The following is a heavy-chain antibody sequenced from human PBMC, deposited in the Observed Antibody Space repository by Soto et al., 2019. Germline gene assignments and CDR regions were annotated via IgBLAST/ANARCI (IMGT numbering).Heavy chain of an antibody. CDR1: GFTFSSYW. D-gene: IGHD7-27*01. CDR2: IKQDGSEK. J-gene: IGHJ3*02. CDR3: ARFRPSNWVHDAFDI. Sequence: GGSLRLSCAASGFTFSSYWMSWVRQAPGKGLEWVANIKQDGSEKYYVDSVKGRFTISRDNAKNSLYLQMNSLRAEDTAVYYCARFRPSNWVHDAFDIWGQGTLVTVSS. V-gene: IGHV3-7*01.